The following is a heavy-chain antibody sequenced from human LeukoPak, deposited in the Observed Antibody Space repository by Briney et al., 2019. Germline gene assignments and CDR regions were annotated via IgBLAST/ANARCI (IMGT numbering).Heavy chain of an antibody. CDR3: AKDLGYCGGDCSILYYFDY. CDR2: ISGSDGST. J-gene: IGHJ4*02. V-gene: IGHV3-23*01. D-gene: IGHD2-21*02. Sequence: TGGSLRLSCAASGFTFSTYAMSWVRQAPGKGLEWVSAISGSDGSTYYADSVKGRFTISRDNSKNTLYLQMNSLRAEDTAVYYCAKDLGYCGGDCSILYYFDYWGQGTLVTVSS. CDR1: GFTFSTYA.